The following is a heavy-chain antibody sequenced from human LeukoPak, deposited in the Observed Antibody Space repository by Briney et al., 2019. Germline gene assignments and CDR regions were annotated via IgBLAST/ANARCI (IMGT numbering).Heavy chain of an antibody. D-gene: IGHD3-10*01. CDR1: GFTFSSYG. Sequence: GGSLRLSCAASGFTFSSYGMHWVRQAPGKGLEWVAFIRYDGSNKYYADSVKGRFTISRDNAKNSLYLEMHSLRAEDTAVYYCASFHGSGSFISGDYWGQGTLVTVSS. CDR3: ASFHGSGSFISGDY. J-gene: IGHJ4*02. CDR2: IRYDGSNK. V-gene: IGHV3-30*02.